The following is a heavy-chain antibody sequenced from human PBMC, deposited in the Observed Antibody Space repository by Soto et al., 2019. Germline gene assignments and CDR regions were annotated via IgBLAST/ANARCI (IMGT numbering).Heavy chain of an antibody. V-gene: IGHV1-2*04. CDR2: INPNSGDT. Sequence: QVQLAQSGAEVKNPGASVKVSCKASGYTFTDYYIHWLRQAPARGLEWMGWINPNSGDTKYAQKFQGWATMTRDTSISTTYMELSRLTSDDTALYYCARGPSHGAFDIWGQGTIITVSS. CDR3: ARGPSHGAFDI. CDR1: GYTFTDYY. J-gene: IGHJ3*02.